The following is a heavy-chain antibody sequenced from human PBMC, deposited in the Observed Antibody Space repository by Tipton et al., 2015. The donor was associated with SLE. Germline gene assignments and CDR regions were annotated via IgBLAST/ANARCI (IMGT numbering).Heavy chain of an antibody. J-gene: IGHJ3*01. Sequence: TLSLTCTVSGDSIDRFYWSWIRQPPGKGLEWIGYIYYSGTTDYNPSFKSRVTISVDTSKNQFSLNLNFMTAADTAMYYCATSLNYYDSSGPEGWGQGTMVTVSS. V-gene: IGHV4-59*12. CDR1: GDSIDRFY. CDR2: IYYSGTT. D-gene: IGHD3-22*01. CDR3: ATSLNYYDSSGPEG.